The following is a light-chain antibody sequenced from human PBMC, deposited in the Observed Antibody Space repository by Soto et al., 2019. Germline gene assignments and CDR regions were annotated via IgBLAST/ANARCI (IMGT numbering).Light chain of an antibody. CDR1: QSVSSTY. CDR2: GAS. CDR3: QQFGSSPLT. Sequence: EIVLTQSPGTLSLSPGERDTLSCRASQSVSSTYLAWYQQKPGQAPRLLIYGASSRATDIPDRFSGSGSGTDFTLTISRLEPQDFAVYYCQQFGSSPLTFGGGTKVEIK. V-gene: IGKV3-20*01. J-gene: IGKJ4*01.